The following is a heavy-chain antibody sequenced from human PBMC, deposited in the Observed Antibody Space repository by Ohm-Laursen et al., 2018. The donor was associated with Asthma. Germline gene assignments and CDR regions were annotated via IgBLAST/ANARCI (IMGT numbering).Heavy chain of an antibody. CDR3: AYEFGGSGDY. J-gene: IGHJ4*02. V-gene: IGHV3-53*01. CDR1: GFSVSRHF. Sequence: SLRLSCTASGFSVSRHFMNWIRQGPEKGLEWVSDIYPGGATFYADSVKGRFTISRDDSKNTLNLQMSSLRGDDTAVYYCAYEFGGSGDYWGQGTLVTVSS. CDR2: IYPGGAT. D-gene: IGHD3-10*01.